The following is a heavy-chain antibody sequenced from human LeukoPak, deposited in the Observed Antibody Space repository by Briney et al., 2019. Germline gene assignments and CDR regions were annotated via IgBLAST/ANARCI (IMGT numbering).Heavy chain of an antibody. V-gene: IGHV3-73*01. J-gene: IGHJ4*02. Sequence: GGSLRLSCAASGFTFSGSAIHWVRQASGKGLEWVGRIRSKANNYATTYGASVKGRFTFSRDDSKNTAYLQMNSLKTEDTAVYYCTRSLYYDSWSGYFGGEDFDYWGQGTLVTVSS. CDR3: TRSLYYDSWSGYFGGEDFDY. D-gene: IGHD3-3*01. CDR1: GFTFSGSA. CDR2: IRSKANNYAT.